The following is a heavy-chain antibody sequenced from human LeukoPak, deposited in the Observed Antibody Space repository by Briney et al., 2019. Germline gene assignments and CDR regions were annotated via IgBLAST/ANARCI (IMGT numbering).Heavy chain of an antibody. V-gene: IGHV3-9*01. CDR1: GFTFDDYA. CDR2: ISWNSGSI. J-gene: IGHJ3*02. CDR3: AKDIREGYDSGGDAFDI. Sequence: GGSLRLSCAASGFTFDDYAMHWVRQAPGKGLEWASGISWNSGSIGYADSVKGRFTISRDNAKNSLYLQMNSLRAEDTALYYCAKDIREGYDSGGDAFDIWGQGTMVTVSS. D-gene: IGHD3-3*01.